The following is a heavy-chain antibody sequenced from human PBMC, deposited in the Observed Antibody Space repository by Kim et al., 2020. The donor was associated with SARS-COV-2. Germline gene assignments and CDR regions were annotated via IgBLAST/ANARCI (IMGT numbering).Heavy chain of an antibody. CDR1: GGSISSYY. CDR2: IYYSGST. CDR3: ARTREQWLDKPYYFDY. Sequence: SETLSLTCTVSGGSISSYYWSWIRQPPGKGLEWIGYIYYSGSTNYNPSLKSRVTISVDTSKNQISLKLSPVTAADTAVYYCARTREQWLDKPYYFDYWGQGTLVTISS. D-gene: IGHD6-19*01. V-gene: IGHV4-59*01. J-gene: IGHJ4*02.